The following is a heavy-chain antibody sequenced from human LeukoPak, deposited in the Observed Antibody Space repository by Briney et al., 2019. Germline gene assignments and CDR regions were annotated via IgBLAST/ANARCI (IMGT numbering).Heavy chain of an antibody. CDR1: SSIFSDDC. V-gene: IGHV3-33*01. J-gene: IGHJ4*02. D-gene: IGHD1-1*01. CDR2: TRFDGSIT. Sequence: GGCLRLFRAVSSSIFSDDCFHCVRHAPRKWLEWVAVTRFDGSITQYADSVKGRFTISRDDSKNTLYLQMNFLKSEHTAVYYCARWGGTRQYYFDYWGQGTLVTVSS. CDR3: ARWGGTRQYYFDY.